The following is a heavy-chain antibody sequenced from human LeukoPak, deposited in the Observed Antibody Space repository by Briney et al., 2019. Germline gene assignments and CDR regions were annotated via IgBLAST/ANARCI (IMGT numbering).Heavy chain of an antibody. CDR2: ISSSGSTI. J-gene: IGHJ4*02. D-gene: IGHD2-2*01. V-gene: IGHV3-48*03. CDR3: ARVYCSSTSCYDERGYDY. CDR1: GFTFSSYE. Sequence: GGSLRLSCAASGFTFSSYEMNWVRQAPGKGLEWVSYISSSGSTIYYADSVKGRFTISRDNAKNTLYLQMNSLRAEDTAVYYCARVYCSSTSCYDERGYDYWGQGTLVTVSS.